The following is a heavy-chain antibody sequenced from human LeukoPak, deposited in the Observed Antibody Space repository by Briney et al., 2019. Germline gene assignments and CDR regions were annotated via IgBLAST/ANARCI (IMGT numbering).Heavy chain of an antibody. CDR1: GFTFDDYA. V-gene: IGHV3-9*01. Sequence: GGSLRLSCAASGFTFDDYAMHWVRQAPGKGLVWVSGISWNSGSIGYADSVKGRFTISRDNAKNSLYLQMNSLRAEDTALYYCAKVAGPLYCSSTSCSAVYFDYWGQGTLVTVSS. CDR3: AKVAGPLYCSSTSCSAVYFDY. D-gene: IGHD2-2*01. J-gene: IGHJ4*02. CDR2: ISWNSGSI.